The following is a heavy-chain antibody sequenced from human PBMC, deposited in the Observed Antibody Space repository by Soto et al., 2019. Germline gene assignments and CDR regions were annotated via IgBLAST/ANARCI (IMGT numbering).Heavy chain of an antibody. J-gene: IGHJ3*02. CDR1: GYTFSSYG. CDR3: ARDWRSIAVANDAFDI. Sequence: GASVKVSCKASGYTFSSYGISWVRQAPGQGLEWMGWISAYNGNTKYAQKLQGRVTMTTDTSTSTAYMELRSLRSDDTAVYYCARDWRSIAVANDAFDIWGQGTMVTVSS. CDR2: ISAYNGNT. D-gene: IGHD6-19*01. V-gene: IGHV1-18*04.